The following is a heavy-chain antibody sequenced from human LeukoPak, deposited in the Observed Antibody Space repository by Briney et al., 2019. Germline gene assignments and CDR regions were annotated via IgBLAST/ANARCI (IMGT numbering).Heavy chain of an antibody. CDR3: AKDPNGDYVGAFDS. D-gene: IGHD4-17*01. CDR2: ITKNGDQT. Sequence: GGSLRLSCVPSGITFSNSALNWVRQAPGKGLEWVATITKNGDQTYYADSVKGRFTISRDNSREMLYLQMNSLRVEDTAVYYCAKDPNGDYVGAFDSWGQGTMVTVSS. J-gene: IGHJ3*02. V-gene: IGHV3-23*01. CDR1: GITFSNSA.